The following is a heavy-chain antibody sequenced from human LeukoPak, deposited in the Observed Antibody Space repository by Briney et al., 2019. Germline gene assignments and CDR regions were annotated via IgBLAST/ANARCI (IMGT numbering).Heavy chain of an antibody. CDR3: ARETHYYDSSGYSGGAFDI. J-gene: IGHJ3*02. CDR1: GSTFRSYW. Sequence: SGGSLRLSCAASGSTFRSYWMTWVRQYPGKGLEWVANIKQDGSETYYADSVKGRFTISRDNAKRSLYLQMNSLRAEDTAVYYCARETHYYDSSGYSGGAFDIWGQGTKVTVSS. D-gene: IGHD3-22*01. CDR2: IKQDGSET. V-gene: IGHV3-7*01.